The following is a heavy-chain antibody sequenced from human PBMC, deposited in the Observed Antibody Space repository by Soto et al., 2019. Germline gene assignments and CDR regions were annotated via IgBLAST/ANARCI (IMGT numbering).Heavy chain of an antibody. CDR1: GGSISSGDDF. V-gene: IGHV4-30-4*01. CDR3: ARDRAKWKDYYYYGMDV. Sequence: QVQLQESGPGLVKPSQTLSLTCTVSGGSISSGDDFWTWIRQPPGKGLEWIGYIYYSGSTYYNPSLKSRLTMSVDMSTNQFSLKLSSVTAADTAVYYCARDRAKWKDYYYYGMDVWGQGTTVTVSS. J-gene: IGHJ6*02. CDR2: IYYSGST. D-gene: IGHD1-20*01.